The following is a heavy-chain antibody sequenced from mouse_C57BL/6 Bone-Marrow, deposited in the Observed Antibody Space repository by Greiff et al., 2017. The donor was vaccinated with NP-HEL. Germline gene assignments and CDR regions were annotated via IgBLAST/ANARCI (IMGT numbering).Heavy chain of an antibody. V-gene: IGHV2-5*01. D-gene: IGHD1-1*01. CDR2: IWRGGST. CDR3: AKKPYYGSSYYAMDY. Sequence: QVQLQQSGPGLVQPSQCLSITCTVSGFSLTSYGVHWVRQSPGKGLEWLGVIWRGGSTDYNAAFMSRLSITKDNSKSQVFFKMNSLQADDTAIYYCAKKPYYGSSYYAMDYWGQGTSVTVSS. CDR1: GFSLTSYG. J-gene: IGHJ4*01.